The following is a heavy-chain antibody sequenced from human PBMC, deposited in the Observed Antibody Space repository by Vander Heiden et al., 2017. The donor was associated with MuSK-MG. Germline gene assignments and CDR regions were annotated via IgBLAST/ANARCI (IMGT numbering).Heavy chain of an antibody. CDR3: TTDLWFGELYAFDY. J-gene: IGHJ4*02. V-gene: IGHV3-15*01. D-gene: IGHD3-10*01. CDR2: IKIKTDGGTT. Sequence: EVQLVESGGGLVKPGGSLRLPCAASGFTFSNAWMSWVRQASGKGLEWVCRIKIKTDGGTTDYAAPVKGRFTISRDDSKNTLYLQMNSLKTEDTAVYYCTTDLWFGELYAFDYWGQGTLVTVSS. CDR1: GFTFSNAW.